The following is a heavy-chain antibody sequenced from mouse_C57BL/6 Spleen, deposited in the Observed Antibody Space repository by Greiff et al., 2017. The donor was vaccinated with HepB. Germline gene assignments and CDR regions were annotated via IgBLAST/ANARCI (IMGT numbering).Heavy chain of an antibody. CDR3: ARGEDLRRAWFAY. Sequence: QVQLQQSGPGLVQPSQSLSITCTVSGFSLTSYGVHWVRQSPGKGLEWLGVIWSGGSTDYNAAFISRLSISKDNSKSQVFFKMNSLQADDTAIYYCARGEDLRRAWFAYWGQGTLVTVSA. CDR1: GFSLTSYG. J-gene: IGHJ3*01. V-gene: IGHV2-2*01. CDR2: IWSGGST. D-gene: IGHD2-12*01.